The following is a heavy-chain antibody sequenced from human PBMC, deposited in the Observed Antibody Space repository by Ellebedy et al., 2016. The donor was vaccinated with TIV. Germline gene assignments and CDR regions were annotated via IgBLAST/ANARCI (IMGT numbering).Heavy chain of an antibody. CDR1: GYTFTGYY. D-gene: IGHD2-2*01. CDR3: ARDLEGYCSSTSCYGFGRLDY. CDR2: INPNSGCT. Sequence: AASVKVSCKASGYTFTGYYMHWVRQAPGQGLEWMGWINPNSGCTNYAQKFQGWVTMTRDTSISTAYMELSRLRSDDTAVYYCARDLEGYCSSTSCYGFGRLDYWGQGTLVTVSS. V-gene: IGHV1-2*04. J-gene: IGHJ4*02.